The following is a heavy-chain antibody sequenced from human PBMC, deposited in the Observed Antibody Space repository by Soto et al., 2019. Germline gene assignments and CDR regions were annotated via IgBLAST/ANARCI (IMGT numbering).Heavy chain of an antibody. CDR2: INHSGST. V-gene: IGHV4-34*01. Sequence: SETLSLTCSVYGWSFSGYYWSWIRQPPGKGLEWIGEINHSGSTNYNPSLKSRVTISVDTSKNQFSLKLSSVTAADTAVYYCASSQGSSSYNWFDPWGQGTLVTVSS. CDR1: GWSFSGYY. D-gene: IGHD6-6*01. J-gene: IGHJ5*02. CDR3: ASSQGSSSYNWFDP.